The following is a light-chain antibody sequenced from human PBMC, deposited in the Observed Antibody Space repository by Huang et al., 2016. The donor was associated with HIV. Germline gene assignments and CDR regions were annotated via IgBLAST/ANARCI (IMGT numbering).Light chain of an antibody. CDR1: PSVGSN. V-gene: IGKV3-15*01. Sequence: EIVMTQSPVTLSVSPGEGATLSCRASPSVGSNVAWYQHKPGQAPRLLIHGASARATCIPARFSGSGSVTEFTLTISSLQSEDFAVYYCQQYNSWPPLTFGGGTKLEIQ. CDR3: QQYNSWPPLT. J-gene: IGKJ4*01. CDR2: GAS.